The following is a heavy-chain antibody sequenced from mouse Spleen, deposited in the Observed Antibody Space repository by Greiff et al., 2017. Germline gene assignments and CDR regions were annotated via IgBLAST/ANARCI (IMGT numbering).Heavy chain of an antibody. CDR3: ARQKGMITTRRYFDV. Sequence: EVKLMESGGGLVKPGGSLKLSCAASGFTFSSYAMSWVRQTPEKRLEWVATISSGGSYTYYPDSVKGRFTISRDNAKNTLYLQMSSLRSEDTAMYYCARQKGMITTRRYFDVWGAGTTVTVSS. CDR2: ISSGGSYT. V-gene: IGHV5-9-3*01. CDR1: GFTFSSYA. J-gene: IGHJ1*01. D-gene: IGHD2-4*01.